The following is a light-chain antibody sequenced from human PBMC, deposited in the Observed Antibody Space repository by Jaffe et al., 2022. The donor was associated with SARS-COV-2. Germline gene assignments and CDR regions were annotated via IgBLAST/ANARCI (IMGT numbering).Light chain of an antibody. CDR3: QQYNGWPRT. V-gene: IGKV3-15*01. Sequence: EIVMTQSPATLSVSPGERATLSCRASQSVTGNLAWYQQKPGQAPRLLIYGASTRATGIPARFSGSASGTEFTLTISSLQSEDFAVYYCQQYNGWPRTFGQGTKVEIK. CDR2: GAS. J-gene: IGKJ1*01. CDR1: QSVTGN.